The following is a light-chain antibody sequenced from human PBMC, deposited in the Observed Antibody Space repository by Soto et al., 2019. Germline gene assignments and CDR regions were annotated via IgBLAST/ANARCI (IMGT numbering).Light chain of an antibody. CDR2: GAS. CDR3: QQYGSSPPT. CDR1: QSVSTNN. J-gene: IGKJ1*01. Sequence: EIVLTQSPGTLALSPGERATLSCRASQSVSTNNLAWYQRKPGQAPRLLIYGASSRATDIPARFSGSGSGTDFTLTITRLEPEDFAVYYCQQYGSSPPTFVQGTKVEIK. V-gene: IGKV3-20*01.